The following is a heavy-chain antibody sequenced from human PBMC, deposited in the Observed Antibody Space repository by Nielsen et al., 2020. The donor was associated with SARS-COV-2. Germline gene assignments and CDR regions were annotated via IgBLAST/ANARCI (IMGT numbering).Heavy chain of an antibody. D-gene: IGHD1-26*01. CDR2: IYYSGST. CDR3: ARTSGSYYYYYGMDV. CDR1: GGSISSGGYY. V-gene: IGHV4-31*03. Sequence: SETLSLTCTVSGGSISSGGYYWTWIRQHPGKGLECIGYIYYSGSTYYNPSLKSRVTISVDTSKNQFSLKLTSVTAADTAVYYCARTSGSYYYYYGMDVWGQGTTVTVSS. J-gene: IGHJ6*02.